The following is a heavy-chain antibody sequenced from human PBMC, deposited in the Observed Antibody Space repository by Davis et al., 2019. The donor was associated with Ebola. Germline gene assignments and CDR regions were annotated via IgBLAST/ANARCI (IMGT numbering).Heavy chain of an antibody. J-gene: IGHJ4*02. CDR2: INPSGGST. D-gene: IGHD1-26*01. CDR1: VYTLTSYF. Sequence: ASVQVSCKASVYTLTSYFMHWVRQAPGQGLEWMGIINPSGGSTSYAQKFQGRVTMTRDTSTSTVYMELSSLRSEDTAVYYCARRGVGGADPFDYWGQGTLVTVSS. V-gene: IGHV1-46*01. CDR3: ARRGVGGADPFDY.